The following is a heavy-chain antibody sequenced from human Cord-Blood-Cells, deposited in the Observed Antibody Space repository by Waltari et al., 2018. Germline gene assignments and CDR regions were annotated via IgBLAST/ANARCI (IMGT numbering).Heavy chain of an antibody. CDR3: AIVARISLSKSLDY. J-gene: IGHJ4*02. V-gene: IGHV1-69*06. Sequence: GGNIPIFGTSNYAQKFQGRVTITADKSSSTAYMELSSLRSDDTAGYYCAIVARISLSKSLDYWGQGILVTVSS. CDR2: NIPIFGTS.